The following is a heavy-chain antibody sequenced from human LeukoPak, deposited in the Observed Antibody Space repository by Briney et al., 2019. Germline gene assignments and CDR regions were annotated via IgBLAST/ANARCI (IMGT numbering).Heavy chain of an antibody. D-gene: IGHD2-15*01. V-gene: IGHV3-23*01. CDR3: ARDGNPYCSGGNCFLDH. Sequence: GGSLRLSCAASGFTFSIYAMSWVRQAPGKGPEWVSVISDSGGRTYYTDSVRGRFTISRDNSKNTVYLLMNSLRADDTAVYYCARDGNPYCSGGNCFLDHWGQGTLVTVSS. J-gene: IGHJ4*02. CDR1: GFTFSIYA. CDR2: ISDSGGRT.